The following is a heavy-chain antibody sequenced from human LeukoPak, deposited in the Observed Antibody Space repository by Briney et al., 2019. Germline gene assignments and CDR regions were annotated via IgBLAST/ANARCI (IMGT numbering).Heavy chain of an antibody. CDR2: IYYSGST. CDR3: ATYGDHFDY. V-gene: IGHV4-59*01. Sequence: PSETLSLTCIVSGGSISTYYWTWIRQPPGKGLEWIGYIYYSGSTNYNPSLKSRVTISVDTSKNQFSLKLSSVTAADTAVYYCATYGDHFDYWGQGTLVTVSS. J-gene: IGHJ4*02. CDR1: GGSISTYY. D-gene: IGHD4-17*01.